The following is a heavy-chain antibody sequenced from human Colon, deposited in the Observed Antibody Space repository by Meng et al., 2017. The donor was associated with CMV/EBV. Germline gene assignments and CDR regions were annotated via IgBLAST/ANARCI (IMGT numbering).Heavy chain of an antibody. D-gene: IGHD2-21*01. J-gene: IGHJ1*01. Sequence: GESLKISCAASGFTFSSYWMSWVRQVPGKGLVWFARINSDGSSTNYVDSVKGRFTVSRDNAKQSMYLQMDSLRVEDTGLYYCVSLGPTIRHWGQGTVVTVSS. CDR3: VSLGPTIRH. CDR1: GFTFSSYW. V-gene: IGHV3-74*01. CDR2: INSDGSST.